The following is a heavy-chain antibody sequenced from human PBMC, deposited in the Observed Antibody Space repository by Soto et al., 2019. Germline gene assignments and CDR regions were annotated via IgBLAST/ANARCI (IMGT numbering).Heavy chain of an antibody. CDR1: GGSISSYY. CDR3: VKGATSQFDP. CDR2: IYDTGNT. V-gene: IGHV4-59*01. J-gene: IGHJ5*02. Sequence: HVQLQESGPGLVKISETLSLTCTVSGGSISSYYWRWIRQPPGKGLEWIGYIYDTGNTNYNPSLKSLGTLSVDTPNNTFSLKVSSVTAADTAMYYCVKGATSQFDPWGQGTLVTVSS.